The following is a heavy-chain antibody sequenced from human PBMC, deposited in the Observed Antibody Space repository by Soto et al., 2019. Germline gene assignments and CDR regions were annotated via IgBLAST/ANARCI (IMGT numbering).Heavy chain of an antibody. V-gene: IGHV3-30*18. J-gene: IGHJ6*02. D-gene: IGHD3-10*01. CDR2: ISYDGSNK. Sequence: QVQLVESGGGVVQPGRSLRLSCAASGFTFSSYGMHWVRQAPGKGLEWVAVISYDGSNKYYADSVKGRFTISRDNXXNTLYLQMNSLRAEDTAVYYCAKLSSGGAYYGMDVWGQGTTVTVSS. CDR3: AKLSSGGAYYGMDV. CDR1: GFTFSSYG.